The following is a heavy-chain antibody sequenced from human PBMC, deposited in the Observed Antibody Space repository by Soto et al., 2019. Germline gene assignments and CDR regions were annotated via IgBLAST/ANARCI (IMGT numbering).Heavy chain of an antibody. CDR3: TWAVVVTHYYYYYGMDV. CDR1: GFTFSNAW. CDR2: IKSKTDGGTT. J-gene: IGHJ6*02. Sequence: GGSLRLSCAASGFTFSNAWMNWVRQAPGKGLEWVGRIKSKTDGGTTDYAATVKGRFTISRADSKNTLYLQMNSLKTEDTAVYYCTWAVVVTHYYYYYGMDVWGQGTTVTVSS. V-gene: IGHV3-15*07. D-gene: IGHD3-22*01.